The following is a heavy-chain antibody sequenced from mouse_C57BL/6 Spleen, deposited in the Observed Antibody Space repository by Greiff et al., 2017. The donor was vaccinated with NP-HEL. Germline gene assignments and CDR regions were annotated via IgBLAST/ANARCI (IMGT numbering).Heavy chain of an antibody. Sequence: EVKVVESGGGLVQPGGSLSLSCAASGFTFTDYYMSWVRQPPGKALEWLGFIRNKANGYTPEYSASVKGRFTISRDNSQSILYLQMNALRAEDSATYYCARYATTEAWFAYWGQGTLVTVSA. D-gene: IGHD1-1*01. J-gene: IGHJ3*01. V-gene: IGHV7-3*01. CDR1: GFTFTDYY. CDR3: ARYATTEAWFAY. CDR2: IRNKANGYTP.